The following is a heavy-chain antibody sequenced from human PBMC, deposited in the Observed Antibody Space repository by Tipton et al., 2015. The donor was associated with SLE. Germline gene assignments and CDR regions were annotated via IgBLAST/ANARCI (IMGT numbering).Heavy chain of an antibody. Sequence: LRLSCAVSGGSISSGGYSWSWIRQPPGKGLEWIGYIYHSGSTYYNPSLKSRVTISVDRSKNQFSLKLSSVTAADSAVYYCALAAGRGNWFGPWGQGTLVTVSS. CDR1: GGSISSGGYS. CDR2: IYHSGST. V-gene: IGHV4-30-2*01. J-gene: IGHJ5*02. CDR3: ALAAGRGNWFGP. D-gene: IGHD6-13*01.